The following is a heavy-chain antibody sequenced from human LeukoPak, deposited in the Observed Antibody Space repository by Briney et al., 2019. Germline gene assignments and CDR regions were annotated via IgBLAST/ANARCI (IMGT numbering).Heavy chain of an antibody. CDR2: ISSSSSYI. V-gene: IGHV3-21*01. D-gene: IGHD6-19*01. CDR1: GFTFSSYS. CDR3: ASEGAVAKFDAFDI. J-gene: IGHJ3*02. Sequence: GGSLRLSCAASGFTFSSYSMNWVRQPPGKGLEWVSSISSSSSYIYYADSVKGRFTISRDNAKNSLYLQMNSLRAEDTAVYYCASEGAVAKFDAFDIWGQGTMVTVSS.